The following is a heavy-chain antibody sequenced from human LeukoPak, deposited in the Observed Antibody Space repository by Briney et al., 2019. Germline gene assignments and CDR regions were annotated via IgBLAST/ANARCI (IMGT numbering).Heavy chain of an antibody. Sequence: GGSLRLSCAASGFTFGDYYMSWIRQAPGKGLEWVSSISNSDSTMYYADSVEGRFTISRDNAKNSLYQQMNSLRAEDTAVYYCARGPGALVGHAFDIWGQGTMVTVSS. V-gene: IGHV3-11*01. J-gene: IGHJ3*02. CDR3: ARGPGALVGHAFDI. CDR2: ISNSDSTM. D-gene: IGHD5-18*01. CDR1: GFTFGDYY.